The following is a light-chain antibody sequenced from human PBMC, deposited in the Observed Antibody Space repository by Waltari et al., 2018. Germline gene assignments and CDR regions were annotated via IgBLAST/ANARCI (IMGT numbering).Light chain of an antibody. Sequence: EIVLTQSPGTLSLSPGERATLSCRASQSVSSSYLDWYQQKPGQAPRRLIYGASSSATGIPDRFSGSGSGTEFTITISRLEPEDFAVYYCQQYGSSPRVTFGQGTKLEIK. CDR2: GAS. CDR1: QSVSSSY. J-gene: IGKJ2*01. V-gene: IGKV3-20*01. CDR3: QQYGSSPRVT.